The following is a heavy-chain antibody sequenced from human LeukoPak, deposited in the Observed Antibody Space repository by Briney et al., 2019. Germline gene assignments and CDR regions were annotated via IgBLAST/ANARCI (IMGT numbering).Heavy chain of an antibody. V-gene: IGHV4-30-4*01. Sequence: TWVRQPPGKGLEWIGYIYYSGSTYYNPSLKSRVTISVDTSKNQFSLKLSSVTAADTAVYYCARGKAHPVGELTYWGQGTLVTVSS. D-gene: IGHD3-16*01. CDR3: ARGKAHPVGELTY. J-gene: IGHJ4*02. CDR2: IYYSGST.